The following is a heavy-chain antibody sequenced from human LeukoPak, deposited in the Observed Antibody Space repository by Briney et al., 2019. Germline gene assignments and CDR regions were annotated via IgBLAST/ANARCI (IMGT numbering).Heavy chain of an antibody. CDR3: ATGVHGIAAAGDYYFDY. Sequence: SETLSLTCTVSGYSISSGYYWGWIRQPPGKGLEWIGSIYHSGSTYYNPSLKSRVTISVDTSKNQFSLKLSSVTAADTAVYYCATGVHGIAAAGDYYFDYWGQGTLVTVSS. J-gene: IGHJ4*02. D-gene: IGHD6-13*01. CDR1: GYSISSGYY. V-gene: IGHV4-38-2*02. CDR2: IYHSGST.